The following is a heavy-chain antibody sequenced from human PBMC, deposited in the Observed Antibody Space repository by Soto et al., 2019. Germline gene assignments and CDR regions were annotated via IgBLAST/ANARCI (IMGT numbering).Heavy chain of an antibody. CDR1: GYSFTSYW. J-gene: IGHJ6*02. CDR2: IYPGDSDT. Sequence: GESLKISCKGSGYSFTSYWIGWVRQMPGKGLEWMGIIYPGDSDTRYSPSFQGQVTISADKSISTAYLQWSSLKASDTAMYYCARHRAPYDSSGYYYGYYYYGMDVWGQGTTVTVSS. D-gene: IGHD3-22*01. V-gene: IGHV5-51*01. CDR3: ARHRAPYDSSGYYYGYYYYGMDV.